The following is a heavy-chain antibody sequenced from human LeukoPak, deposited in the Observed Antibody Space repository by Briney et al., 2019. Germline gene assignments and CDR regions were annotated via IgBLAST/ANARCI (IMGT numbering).Heavy chain of an antibody. CDR3: ARADYYDSSGYEKTRYDY. V-gene: IGHV1-69*04. J-gene: IGHJ4*02. Sequence: GASVKVSCKASGGTFSSYAISWVRQAPGQGLEWMGRIIPILGIANYAQKFQGRVTITADKSTSTAYMELSSLRSEDTAVYYCARADYYDSSGYEKTRYDYWGQGTLVTVSS. D-gene: IGHD3-22*01. CDR1: GGTFSSYA. CDR2: IIPILGIA.